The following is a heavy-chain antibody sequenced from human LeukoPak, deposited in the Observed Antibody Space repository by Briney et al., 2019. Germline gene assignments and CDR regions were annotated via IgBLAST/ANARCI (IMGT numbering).Heavy chain of an antibody. CDR3: ARYSGYDEPFEY. CDR1: VYTFTGYY. J-gene: IGHJ4*02. D-gene: IGHD5-12*01. Sequence: VSVNVSCKASVYTFTGYYMHWVRQAPGQGLEWMGWINPNSGGTSYAQKFQGRVTMTRDTSVTTAYMELSRLRSDDTAVYYCARYSGYDEPFEYWGQGTLVSVSS. CDR2: INPNSGGT. V-gene: IGHV1-2*02.